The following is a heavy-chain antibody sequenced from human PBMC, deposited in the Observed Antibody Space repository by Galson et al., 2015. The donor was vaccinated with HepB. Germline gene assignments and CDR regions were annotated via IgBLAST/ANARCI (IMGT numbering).Heavy chain of an antibody. D-gene: IGHD3-22*01. Sequence: SLRLSCAASGFTVSNNYMSWVRQAPGKGLEWVSVIYSGGFTYYTDSVEGRFTISRDNSRNTLYLQMDSLRAEDTAIYYCARDQDYDSSGYYKGSFDIWGQGTMVTVSS. CDR1: GFTVSNNY. J-gene: IGHJ3*02. V-gene: IGHV3-66*01. CDR3: ARDQDYDSSGYYKGSFDI. CDR2: IYSGGFT.